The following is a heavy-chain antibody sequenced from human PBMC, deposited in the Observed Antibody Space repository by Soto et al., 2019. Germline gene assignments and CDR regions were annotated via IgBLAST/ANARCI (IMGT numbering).Heavy chain of an antibody. D-gene: IGHD2-2*01. V-gene: IGHV4-34*01. J-gene: IGHJ5*02. CDR2: IYHSGST. Sequence: SETLSLTCAVYGGSFSGYYWSWIRQPPGKGLEWIGEIYHSGSTYYNPSLKSRVTISVDRSKNQFSLKLSSVTAADTAVYYCARVPDRWGQGTLVTVSS. CDR1: GGSFSGYY. CDR3: ARVPDR.